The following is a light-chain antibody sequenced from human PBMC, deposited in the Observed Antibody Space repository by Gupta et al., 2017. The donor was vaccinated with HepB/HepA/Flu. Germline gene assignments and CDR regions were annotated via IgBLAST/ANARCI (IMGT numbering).Light chain of an antibody. V-gene: IGKV1-39*01. CDR1: QNITTY. J-gene: IGKJ2*01. CDR2: ATM. CDR3: RQCESVPHT. Sequence: IQMTQSPSSLSASVGDRVTISCRASQNITTYLYWYQPKVGKAPDLLIYATMYLQSGVPPRFSGVGTGTEFTLTISGLQPEDFATYYCRQCESVPHTFGQGTRVEI.